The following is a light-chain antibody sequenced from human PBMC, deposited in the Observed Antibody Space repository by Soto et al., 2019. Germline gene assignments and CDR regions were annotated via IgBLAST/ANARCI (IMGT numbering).Light chain of an antibody. V-gene: IGKV3-11*01. CDR2: DAS. CDR3: QQRSNWPPET. Sequence: EIVLTQSPATLSLSPGERATLSCRASQSVSSYLAWYQQKPGQAPRLLIYDASNRATGIPARFSGSGSGTDFTLTISSLEPEDFAVYYCQQRSNWPPETFGGGTKVKIK. J-gene: IGKJ4*01. CDR1: QSVSSY.